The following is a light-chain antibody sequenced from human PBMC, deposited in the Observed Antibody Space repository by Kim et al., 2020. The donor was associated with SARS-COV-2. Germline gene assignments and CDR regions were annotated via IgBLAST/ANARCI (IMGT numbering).Light chain of an antibody. V-gene: IGKV1-5*03. CDR3: QKYDSSSWGIT. J-gene: IGKJ5*01. Sequence: DIQMTQSPSTLYASVGDRVTITCRASQSISRWLAWYQQKAGKAPKLLIYEASSLESGVSSRFSGSGSGTEFTLTISSLQPDDFATYYCQKYDSSSWGITSGQGTRMEIK. CDR1: QSISRW. CDR2: EAS.